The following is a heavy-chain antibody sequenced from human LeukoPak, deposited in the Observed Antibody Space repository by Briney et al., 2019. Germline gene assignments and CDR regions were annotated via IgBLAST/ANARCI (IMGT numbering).Heavy chain of an antibody. CDR1: GFTFRAYS. CDR2: ISSSSSTI. CDR3: VRGDGWFGELLNFDN. J-gene: IGHJ4*02. Sequence: PGGSLRLSCAASGFTFRAYSMNWVRQAPGKGPEWVSHISSSSSTIYYADSVKGRFTISGDNAKNSLYLQMNSLRDEDTAVYYCVRGDGWFGELLNFDNWGQGTLVTVSS. D-gene: IGHD3-10*01. V-gene: IGHV3-48*02.